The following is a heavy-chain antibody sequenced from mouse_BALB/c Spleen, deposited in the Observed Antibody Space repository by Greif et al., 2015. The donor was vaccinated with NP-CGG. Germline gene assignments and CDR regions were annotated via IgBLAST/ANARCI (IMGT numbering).Heavy chain of an antibody. CDR1: GFSLTSYG. CDR3: ARAPFYDGYDYAMDY. D-gene: IGHD2-3*01. CDR2: IWAGGST. Sequence: VMLVESGPGLVAPSQSLSITCTVSGFSLTSYGVHWVRQPPGKGLEWLGVIWAGGSTNYNSALMSRLSISKDNSKSQVFLKMNSLQTDDTAMYYCARAPFYDGYDYAMDYWGQGTSVTVFS. J-gene: IGHJ4*01. V-gene: IGHV2-9*02.